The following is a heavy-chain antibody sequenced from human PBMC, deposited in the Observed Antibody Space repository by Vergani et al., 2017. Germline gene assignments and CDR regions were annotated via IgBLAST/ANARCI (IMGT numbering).Heavy chain of an antibody. CDR3: AKDQRTTVTIPSFDY. D-gene: IGHD4-17*01. CDR1: GFTFSSYA. J-gene: IGHJ4*02. Sequence: EVQLLESGGGLVQPGGSLRLSCAASGFTFSSYAMSWVRQAPGKGREWVSAISGSGGSTSYADSVKGRFTISRDNSKNTLYLQMNSMRAEDTAVYYCAKDQRTTVTIPSFDYWGQGTLVTVSS. CDR2: ISGSGGST. V-gene: IGHV3-23*01.